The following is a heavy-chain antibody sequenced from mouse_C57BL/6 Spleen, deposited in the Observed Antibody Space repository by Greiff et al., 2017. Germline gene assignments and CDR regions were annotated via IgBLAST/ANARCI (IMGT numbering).Heavy chain of an antibody. J-gene: IGHJ1*03. CDR2: IDPSDSYT. Sequence: QVQLQQPGAELVRPGTSVKLSCKASGYTFTSYSMHWVKQRPGQGLEWIGVIDPSDSYTNYNQKFKGKATLTVDTSSSTAYMQLSSMSSEDAAVYYCARSGTDWYFDVWGTGTTVTVSS. V-gene: IGHV1-59*01. CDR3: ARSGTDWYFDV. CDR1: GYTFTSYS. D-gene: IGHD4-1*01.